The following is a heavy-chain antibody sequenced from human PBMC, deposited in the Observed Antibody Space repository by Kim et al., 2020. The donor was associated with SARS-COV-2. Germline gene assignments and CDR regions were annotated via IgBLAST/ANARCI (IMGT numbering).Heavy chain of an antibody. D-gene: IGHD6-19*01. CDR1: GYTFTSYA. Sequence: ASVKVSCKASGYTFTSYAMHWVRQAPGQRLEWMGWINAGNGNTKYSQKFQGRVTITRDTSASTAYMELSSLRSEDTAVYYCARDYREQWLVNYYYYYGMDVWGQGTTVTVSS. CDR2: INAGNGNT. CDR3: ARDYREQWLVNYYYYYGMDV. V-gene: IGHV1-3*01. J-gene: IGHJ6*02.